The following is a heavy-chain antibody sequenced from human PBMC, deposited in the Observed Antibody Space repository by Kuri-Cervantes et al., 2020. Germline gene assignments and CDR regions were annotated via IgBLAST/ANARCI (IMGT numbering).Heavy chain of an antibody. CDR2: INPNSGGT. D-gene: IGHD2-2*03. J-gene: IGHJ4*02. CDR1: GYTFTGYY. V-gene: IGHV1-2*02. CDR3: ARASPGYCSSTSCYFDY. Sequence: ASVKVSCKASGYTFTGYYMHWVRQAPGQGLEWMGWINPNSGGTNYAQKFQGRVTMTRDTSISTAYMELSRLRSDDTAVYYCARASPGYCSSTSCYFDYWGQGTLVTVSS.